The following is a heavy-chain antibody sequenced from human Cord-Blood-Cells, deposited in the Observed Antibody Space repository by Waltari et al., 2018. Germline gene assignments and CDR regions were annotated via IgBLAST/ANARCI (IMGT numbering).Heavy chain of an antibody. D-gene: IGHD6-13*01. CDR2: ISSSGSTI. Sequence: VPETPGKGLERVSYISSSGSTIYYADAVKCRFTISRDNAKNSLYLQRNSLRAEDTAVYYCARDDSSSWYYFDYWGQGTLVTVSS. V-gene: IGHV3-48*03. CDR3: ARDDSSSWYYFDY. J-gene: IGHJ4*02.